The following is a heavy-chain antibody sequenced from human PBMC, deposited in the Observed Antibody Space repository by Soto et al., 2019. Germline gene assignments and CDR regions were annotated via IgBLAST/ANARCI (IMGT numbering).Heavy chain of an antibody. CDR1: GGSISSSNYY. J-gene: IGHJ4*02. V-gene: IGHV4-39*01. CDR3: SSRRNYDFWSGYYTRYFDY. D-gene: IGHD3-3*01. CDR2: IYYSGST. Sequence: SETLSLTCTVSGGSISSSNYYWGWIRQQPGKGLEWIGSIYYSGSTYYNPSLKSRVTISVDTSKNQFSLKLSSVTAADTAVYYCSSRRNYDFWSGYYTRYFDYWGQGTLVTVSS.